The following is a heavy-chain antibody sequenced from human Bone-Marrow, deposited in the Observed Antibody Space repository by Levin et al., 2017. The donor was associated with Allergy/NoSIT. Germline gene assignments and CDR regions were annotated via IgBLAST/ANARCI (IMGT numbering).Heavy chain of an antibody. CDR3: ARERGSGWRYFDY. CDR2: INPNSGAT. Sequence: ASVKVSCKASGYTFTGYYMHWVRQAPGQGLEWMGWINPNSGATNYAQKFQGRVTMTRDTSISTAYMELSRLRSDDTAVYYCARERGSGWRYFDYWGQGTLVTVSS. CDR1: GYTFTGYY. D-gene: IGHD6-19*01. J-gene: IGHJ4*02. V-gene: IGHV1-2*02.